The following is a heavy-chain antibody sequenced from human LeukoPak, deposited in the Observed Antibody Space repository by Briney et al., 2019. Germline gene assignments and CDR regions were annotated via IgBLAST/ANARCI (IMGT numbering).Heavy chain of an antibody. J-gene: IGHJ5*02. CDR2: INHSGST. V-gene: IGHV4-34*01. D-gene: IGHD6-19*01. CDR1: GGSFSGYY. Sequence: SETLSLTCAVYGGSFSGYYWSWIRQPPGKGLEWIGEINHSGSTNYNPSLKSRVTISVDTSKNQFSLKLSSVTAADTAVYYCARGPLYSSGWYTGESWFDPWGQGTLVTVSS. CDR3: ARGPLYSSGWYTGESWFDP.